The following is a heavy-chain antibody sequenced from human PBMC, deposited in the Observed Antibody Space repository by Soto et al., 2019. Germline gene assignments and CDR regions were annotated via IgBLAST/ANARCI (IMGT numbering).Heavy chain of an antibody. CDR3: ARDPGELGYCISTSCPPYYYYGMDV. CDR1: GYTFTSYG. CDR2: ISAYNGNT. Sequence: ASVKVSCKASGYTFTSYGISWVRQAPGQGLEWMGWISAYNGNTNYAQKLQGRVTMTTDTSTSTAYMELRSLRSDDTAVYYCARDPGELGYCISTSCPPYYYYGMDVWAQRTTVTVSS. D-gene: IGHD2-2*01. V-gene: IGHV1-18*01. J-gene: IGHJ6*02.